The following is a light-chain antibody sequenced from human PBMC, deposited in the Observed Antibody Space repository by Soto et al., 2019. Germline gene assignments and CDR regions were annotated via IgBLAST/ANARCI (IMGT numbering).Light chain of an antibody. CDR1: SPNIGRNP. Sequence: QSVLAQPPSASAPPGQRVAIPCSGSSPNIGRNPVHWYQHLPGAAPKLLIYGNDQRPSGVPDRFSGSKSDTSASLAITGLQSEDEADYFCASWDDRLNGQVFGGGTKLTVL. V-gene: IGLV1-44*01. J-gene: IGLJ2*01. CDR3: ASWDDRLNGQV. CDR2: GND.